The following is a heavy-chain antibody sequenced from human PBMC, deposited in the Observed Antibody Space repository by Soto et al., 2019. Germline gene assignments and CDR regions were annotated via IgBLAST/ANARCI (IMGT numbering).Heavy chain of an antibody. D-gene: IGHD3-9*01. CDR3: ARESHDIFTGPPCVWYFDL. J-gene: IGHJ2*01. CDR2: INDRGSI. CDR1: GGSFSGYY. V-gene: IGHV4-34*01. Sequence: QVQLQQWGAGPLRPLETLSLTCGVSGGSFSGYYWAWIRQSPGKGLEWIGEINDRGSINYNPSLKSRVSISVDTSKNHYSLNLRSVTAADTAVYYCARESHDIFTGPPCVWYFDLWGRGTLVPVSS.